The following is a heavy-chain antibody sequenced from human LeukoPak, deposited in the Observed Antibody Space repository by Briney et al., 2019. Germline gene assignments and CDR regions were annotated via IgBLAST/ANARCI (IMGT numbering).Heavy chain of an antibody. V-gene: IGHV3-66*04. CDR2: IYSGGTT. CDR3: ASHLLYYDAFDI. J-gene: IGHJ3*02. D-gene: IGHD2-8*01. Sequence: GGSLRLSCAASGFTVSSNYMSWVRQAPGKGLERVSIIYSGGTTYDADSVKGRFTISRDNSKNTLYLQMNSLRAEDTAVYYCASHLLYYDAFDIWGQGTMVTVSS. CDR1: GFTVSSNY.